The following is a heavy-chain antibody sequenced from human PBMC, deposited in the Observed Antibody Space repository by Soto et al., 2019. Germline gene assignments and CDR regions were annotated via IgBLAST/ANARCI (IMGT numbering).Heavy chain of an antibody. CDR3: ARVFGGTSSGYYYDGY. Sequence: SETLSLTCAVYGGSFSGYYWSWIRQPPGKGLEWIGEINHSGSTNYNPSLKSRVTISVDTSKNQFSLKLSSVTAADTAVYYCARVFGGTSSGYYYDGYWGQGTLVTVSS. J-gene: IGHJ4*02. CDR2: INHSGST. CDR1: GGSFSGYY. D-gene: IGHD3-22*01. V-gene: IGHV4-34*01.